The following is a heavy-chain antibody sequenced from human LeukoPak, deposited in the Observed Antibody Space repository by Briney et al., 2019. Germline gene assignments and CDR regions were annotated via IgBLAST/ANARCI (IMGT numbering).Heavy chain of an antibody. CDR1: GFTFSNYA. V-gene: IGHV3-23*01. D-gene: IGHD2-21*01. CDR2: INDNGSTR. CDR3: AKVALDPECGGDCYWRFEYFQH. Sequence: GGSLRLSCGASGFTFSNYAMSWVRQAPGKGLEWVSGINDNGSTRFYAASVKGRFTSSRDNSKNTLYLQMNSLRAEDTAVYYCAKVALDPECGGDCYWRFEYFQHWGQGTLVTVSS. J-gene: IGHJ1*01.